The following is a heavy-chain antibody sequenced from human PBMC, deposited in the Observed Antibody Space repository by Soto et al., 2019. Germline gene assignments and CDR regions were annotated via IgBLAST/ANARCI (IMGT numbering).Heavy chain of an antibody. D-gene: IGHD2-21*02. J-gene: IGHJ6*02. CDR3: AREGDVPYYYYGMDV. V-gene: IGHV3-66*01. CDR2: IYSGGST. Sequence: PGGSLRLSCAASGFTVSSNYMSWVRQAPGKGLEWVSVIYSGGSTYYADSVKGRFTISRDNSKNTLYLQMNSLRAEDTAVYYCAREGDVPYYYYGMDVWGQGTTVTVSS. CDR1: GFTVSSNY.